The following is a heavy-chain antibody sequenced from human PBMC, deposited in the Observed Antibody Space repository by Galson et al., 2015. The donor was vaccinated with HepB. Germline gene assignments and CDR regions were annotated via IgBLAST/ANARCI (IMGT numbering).Heavy chain of an antibody. CDR1: GGTFSSYT. V-gene: IGHV1-69*02. CDR2: IIPILGIA. D-gene: IGHD5-24*01. CDR3: ARAKDGYKGPLDY. Sequence: SVKVSCKASGGTFSSYTISWVRQAPGQGLEWMGRIIPILGIANYAQKFQGRVTITADKSTSTAYMELSSLRSEDTAVYYCARAKDGYKGPLDYWGQGTLVTVSS. J-gene: IGHJ4*02.